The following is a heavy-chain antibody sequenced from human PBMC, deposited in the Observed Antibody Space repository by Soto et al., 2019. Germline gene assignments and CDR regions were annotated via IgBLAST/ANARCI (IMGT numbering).Heavy chain of an antibody. J-gene: IGHJ4*02. CDR1: GYTFTSYG. CDR2: IRSYNNST. CDR3: ARHGNGDDY. D-gene: IGHD2-8*01. Sequence: ASVKVSCKASGYTFTSYGVNWVRQAPGQGLEWMGWIRSYNNSTNYAQKLQGRVTMTTDTSTNTAYMELRSLRSDDTAVYYCARHGNGDDYWGQGTLVTGSS. V-gene: IGHV1-18*01.